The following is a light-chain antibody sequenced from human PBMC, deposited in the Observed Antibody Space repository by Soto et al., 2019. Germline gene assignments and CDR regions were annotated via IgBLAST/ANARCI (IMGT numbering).Light chain of an antibody. CDR3: QQYGSSSWT. J-gene: IGKJ1*01. Sequence: EIVLTQSPGTLSLSPGDRATLSCRASQSVSSSYFAWYQKRFGQAPRLLIYAASSRAAGIPDRFSGSGSGTDFTLTISRLEPEDFAVYYCQQYGSSSWTFGQGTKVEIK. CDR1: QSVSSSY. CDR2: AAS. V-gene: IGKV3-20*01.